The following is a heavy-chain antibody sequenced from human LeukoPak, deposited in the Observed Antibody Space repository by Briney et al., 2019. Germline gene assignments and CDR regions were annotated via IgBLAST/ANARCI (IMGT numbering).Heavy chain of an antibody. Sequence: SETLSLTCTVSGGSISGSSYYWGWIRQPPGKGLEWIGSIYYSGSTYYNPSLKSRVTISVDTSKNQFSLKLSSVTAADTAVYYCARDLDSSGFDYWGQGTLVTVSS. CDR1: GGSISGSSYY. CDR3: ARDLDSSGFDY. CDR2: IYYSGST. J-gene: IGHJ4*02. D-gene: IGHD3-22*01. V-gene: IGHV4-39*07.